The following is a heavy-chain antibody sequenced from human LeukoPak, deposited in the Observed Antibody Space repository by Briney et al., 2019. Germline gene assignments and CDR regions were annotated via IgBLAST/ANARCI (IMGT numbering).Heavy chain of an antibody. Sequence: SETLSLTCTVSGGSIIRSSYYWGWIRQPPGKGLEWIGSIYYSGNTYYNPSLRSRVTISVDTSKNQFSLRLSSVTAADTAMYYCARDYLTGYEGVDYWGQGTLVTVSS. D-gene: IGHD3-9*01. V-gene: IGHV4-39*07. J-gene: IGHJ4*02. CDR1: GGSIIRSSYY. CDR3: ARDYLTGYEGVDY. CDR2: IYYSGNT.